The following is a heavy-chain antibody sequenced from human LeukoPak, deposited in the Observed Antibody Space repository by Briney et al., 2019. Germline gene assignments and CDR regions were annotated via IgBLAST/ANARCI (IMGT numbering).Heavy chain of an antibody. CDR2: ISSSSSYI. J-gene: IGHJ6*02. CDR3: AREGVSRTYSSSWYYFPSWAPASRAGGYYYYYGMDV. D-gene: IGHD6-13*01. Sequence: GGSLRLSCAASGFTLSSYSMNWVRQAPGKGLEWVSSISSSSSYIYYADSVKGRFTISRDNAKNSLYLQMNSLRAEDTAVYYCAREGVSRTYSSSWYYFPSWAPASRAGGYYYYYGMDVWGQGTTVTVSS. V-gene: IGHV3-21*01. CDR1: GFTLSSYS.